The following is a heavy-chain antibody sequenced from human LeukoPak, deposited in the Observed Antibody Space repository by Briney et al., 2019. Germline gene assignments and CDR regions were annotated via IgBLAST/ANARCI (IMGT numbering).Heavy chain of an antibody. Sequence: GGSLRLSCAASGFTFDNYAMNWVRQAPGKGLEWVLGISGSGVNTYYADSVKGRFTISTDNSKNTLYLQLNSLRGEDTAIYCCARDTSYNYGAHAMDVWGQGTTVTVSS. CDR2: ISGSGVNT. V-gene: IGHV3-23*01. J-gene: IGHJ6*02. D-gene: IGHD4/OR15-4a*01. CDR1: GFTFDNYA. CDR3: ARDTSYNYGAHAMDV.